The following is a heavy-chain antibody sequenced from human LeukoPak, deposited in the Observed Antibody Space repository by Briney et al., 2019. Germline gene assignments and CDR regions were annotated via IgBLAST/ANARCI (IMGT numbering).Heavy chain of an antibody. CDR1: GFTFSTYW. CDR2: INQDGSEK. Sequence: GGSLRLSCAASGFTFSTYWMSWVRQAQGKGLEWVANINQDGSEKYYVDSVKGRLTISRDNADNSLYLQMNSLRAEDTAVYYCARKTTVPHFDYWGQGTLVTVSS. CDR3: ARKTTVPHFDY. J-gene: IGHJ4*02. V-gene: IGHV3-7*04. D-gene: IGHD1-1*01.